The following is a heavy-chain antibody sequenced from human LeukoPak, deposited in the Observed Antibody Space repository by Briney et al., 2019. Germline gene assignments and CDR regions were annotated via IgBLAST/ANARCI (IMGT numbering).Heavy chain of an antibody. CDR2: ISGSGGST. J-gene: IGHJ1*01. Sequence: PGGSLRLSCAASGFTFSSYAMSWVRQAPGKGLEWVSAISGSGGSTYYADSVKGRFTISRDNSKNTLYLQMNSLRAEDTAVYYCAKLLHTGGGNYLGGEYFQHWGQGTLVTVSS. CDR3: AKLLHTGGGNYLGGEYFQH. CDR1: GFTFSSYA. V-gene: IGHV3-23*01. D-gene: IGHD4-23*01.